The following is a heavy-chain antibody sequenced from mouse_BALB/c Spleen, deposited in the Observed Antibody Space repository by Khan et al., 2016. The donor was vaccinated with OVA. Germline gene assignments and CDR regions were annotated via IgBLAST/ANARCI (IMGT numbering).Heavy chain of an antibody. Sequence: EVELVESGPDLVKPGASVKISCKASGYSFTLYYMTWVRQSHGKSPEWIGRVNPNNGDTNYNQNFKGKAILTVDKSSNTAYMELHSLTSEDSAVFYCARGYEFFPYWGQGTLVTVSA. J-gene: IGHJ3*01. CDR2: VNPNNGDT. V-gene: IGHV1-26*01. CDR3: ARGYEFFPY. D-gene: IGHD2-12*01. CDR1: GYSFTLYY.